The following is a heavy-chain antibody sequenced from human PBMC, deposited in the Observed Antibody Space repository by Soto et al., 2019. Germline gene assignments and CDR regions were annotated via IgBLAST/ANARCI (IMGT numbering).Heavy chain of an antibody. CDR1: GGSISSSSYY. D-gene: IGHD6-13*01. CDR3: ARRRSSEAGTIDP. Sequence: PSETLSLTCTVSGGSISSSSYYWGWIRQPPGKGLEWIGSIYYSGSTYYNPSLKSRVTISVDTSKNQFSLKLSSVTAADTAVYYCARRRSSEAGTIDPWGQGTLVTVSS. J-gene: IGHJ5*02. CDR2: IYYSGST. V-gene: IGHV4-39*01.